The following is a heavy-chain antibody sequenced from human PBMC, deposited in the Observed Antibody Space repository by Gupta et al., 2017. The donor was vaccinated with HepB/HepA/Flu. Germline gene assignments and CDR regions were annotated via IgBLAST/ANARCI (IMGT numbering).Heavy chain of an antibody. D-gene: IGHD6-19*01. CDR2: ISSSSSYI. CDR1: GFTFSSYS. CDR3: ARDWVAVGGYLDV. Sequence: EVQLVESGGGLVKPGGSLRLSCPASGFTFSSYSMNWVSQAPGKGLEWVSSISSSSSYIYYADSGKGRFTISRDNAKNSLYLKMNSLRAEDTAVYYCARDWVAVGGYLDVWGQGTTVTVSS. V-gene: IGHV3-21*01. J-gene: IGHJ6*02.